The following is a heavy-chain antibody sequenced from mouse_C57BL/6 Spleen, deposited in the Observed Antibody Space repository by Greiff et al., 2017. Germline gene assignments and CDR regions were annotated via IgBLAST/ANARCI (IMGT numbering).Heavy chain of an antibody. D-gene: IGHD2-4*01. CDR2: IYPGDGDT. J-gene: IGHJ3*01. CDR3: ARRGYDYDWFAY. CDR1: GYAFSSYW. V-gene: IGHV1-80*01. Sequence: VQLQQSGAELEKPGASVKISCKASGYAFSSYWMNWVKQRPGKGLEWIGQIYPGDGDTNYNGKFKGKATLTADKSSSTAYMQLSSLTSEDSAVYFCARRGYDYDWFAYWGQGTLVTVSA.